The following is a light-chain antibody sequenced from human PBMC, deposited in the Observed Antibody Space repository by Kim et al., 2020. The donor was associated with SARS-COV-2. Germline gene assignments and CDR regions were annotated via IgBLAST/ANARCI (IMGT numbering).Light chain of an antibody. CDR3: QAWDSSSVV. Sequence: SYELTQPPSVSVSPGQTASITCSGDKLGDKYACWYQQKPGQSPVLVIYQDSKRPSGIPERFSGSNSGNPATLTISGTQAMDEADYYCQAWDSSSVVFGGG. V-gene: IGLV3-1*01. CDR1: KLGDKY. CDR2: QDS. J-gene: IGLJ2*01.